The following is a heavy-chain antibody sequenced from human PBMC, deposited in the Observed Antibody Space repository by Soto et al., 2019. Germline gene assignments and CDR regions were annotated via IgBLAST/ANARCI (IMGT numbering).Heavy chain of an antibody. Sequence: QVQLVQSGADVKKPGSSVKVSCQASGVTFSSETLGWVRQAPGQGLEWVGGIIPLFGRASYAQKFQGRVTITADESTSTVYMELSSLRSDDTAVYFCATELGENPASPFDAWGQGTLVTVSS. J-gene: IGHJ4*02. CDR3: ATELGENPASPFDA. D-gene: IGHD3-10*01. CDR1: GVTFSSET. V-gene: IGHV1-69*01. CDR2: IIPLFGRA.